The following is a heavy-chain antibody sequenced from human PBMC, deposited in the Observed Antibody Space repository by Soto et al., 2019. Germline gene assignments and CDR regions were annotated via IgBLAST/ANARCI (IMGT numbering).Heavy chain of an antibody. D-gene: IGHD4-17*01. V-gene: IGHV4-59*01. CDR1: GGSISSYY. CDR3: ARLLHGDFDY. Sequence: SETLSLTCTVSGGSISSYYWSWIRQPPGKGLEWIGYIYYSGSTNYNPSLKSRVTISVDTSKNQFSLKLSSVTAADTAVYYCARLLHGDFDYWGQGTLVTVSS. CDR2: IYYSGST. J-gene: IGHJ4*02.